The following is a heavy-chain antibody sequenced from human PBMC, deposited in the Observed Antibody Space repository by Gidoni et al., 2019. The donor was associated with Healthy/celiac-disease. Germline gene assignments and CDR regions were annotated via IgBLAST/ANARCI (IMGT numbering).Heavy chain of an antibody. J-gene: IGHJ6*02. V-gene: IGHV1-69*01. Sequence: QVQLVQSGAEVKKPGSSVKVSCKASGGTFSSYALSWVRQAPGQGLEWRGGIIPIFGTANYAQKFQGRVTITADESTSTAYMELSSLRSEDTAVYYCARSGYCSSTSCYMYYGMDVWGQGTTVTVSS. CDR2: IIPIFGTA. D-gene: IGHD2-2*02. CDR3: ARSGYCSSTSCYMYYGMDV. CDR1: GGTFSSYA.